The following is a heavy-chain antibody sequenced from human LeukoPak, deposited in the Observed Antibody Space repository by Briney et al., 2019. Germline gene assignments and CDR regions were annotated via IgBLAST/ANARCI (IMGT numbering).Heavy chain of an antibody. CDR1: GGSSSSSSHY. Sequence: SETLSLTCTVSGGSSSSSSHYWGWIRQPAGKGLEWIGRIYTSGSTNYNPSLRSRVTMSVDTSKNQFSLKLSSVTAADTAVYYCARGYSLNYWGQGTLVTVSS. V-gene: IGHV4-61*02. D-gene: IGHD1-1*01. J-gene: IGHJ4*02. CDR2: IYTSGST. CDR3: ARGYSLNY.